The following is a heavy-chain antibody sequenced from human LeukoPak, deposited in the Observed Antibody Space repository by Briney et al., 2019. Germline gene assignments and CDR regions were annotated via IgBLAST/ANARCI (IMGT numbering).Heavy chain of an antibody. CDR3: ARDRLGYCSGGSCYEQYYYYYGMDV. Sequence: PGGSLRLSCAASGFTFSSYEMNWVRQAPGKGLEWVSYISSSGSTIYYADSVKGRFTISRDSAKNSLYLQMNSLRAEDTAVYYCARDRLGYCSGGSCYEQYYYYYGMDVWGKGTTVTVSS. D-gene: IGHD2-15*01. CDR1: GFTFSSYE. J-gene: IGHJ6*04. CDR2: ISSSGSTI. V-gene: IGHV3-48*03.